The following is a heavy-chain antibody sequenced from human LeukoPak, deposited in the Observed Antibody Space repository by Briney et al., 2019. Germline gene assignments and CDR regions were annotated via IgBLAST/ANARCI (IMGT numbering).Heavy chain of an antibody. CDR1: GGSIRSSH. J-gene: IGHJ3*02. CDR2: IYYSGTS. CDR3: ARLGQPNAFDI. Sequence: SETLSLTCTVSGGSIRSSHWSWLRQPPGKGLEFIGYIYYSGTSNYNPSLKSRVTMSVDTSNNQFSLKLNSVTAADTAVYFCARLGQPNAFDIWGQGTMVTVSS. V-gene: IGHV4-59*01. D-gene: IGHD7-27*01.